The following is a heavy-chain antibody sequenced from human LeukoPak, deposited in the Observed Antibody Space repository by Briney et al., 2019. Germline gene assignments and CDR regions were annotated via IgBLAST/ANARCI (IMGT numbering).Heavy chain of an antibody. D-gene: IGHD2-2*01. J-gene: IGHJ4*02. Sequence: GGSLRLSCAASGFTFSNYGMLWVRQAPGKGLEWVAVVSYDGSDKHYADSVKGRFTISRDNSKNTLYLQVNSLRGDDAAVYYCANRFCTSSGCGVAYWGQGTLVTVSS. V-gene: IGHV3-30*18. CDR2: VSYDGSDK. CDR3: ANRFCTSSGCGVAY. CDR1: GFTFSNYG.